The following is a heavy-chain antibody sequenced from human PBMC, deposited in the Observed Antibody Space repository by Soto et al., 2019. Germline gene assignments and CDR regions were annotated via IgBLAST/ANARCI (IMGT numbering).Heavy chain of an antibody. J-gene: IGHJ4*02. CDR2: VTGSGSNK. Sequence: GGSLRLSCAASGFTFSTYAMSWVRQAPGQGLEWVSTVTGSGSNKYYADSVKGRFIISRDNAKNTLYLQMTSLRADDTALYYCTKAILPGITPRGTGWGQGTLVTVSS. CDR1: GFTFSTYA. D-gene: IGHD1-20*01. V-gene: IGHV3-23*01. CDR3: TKAILPGITPRGTG.